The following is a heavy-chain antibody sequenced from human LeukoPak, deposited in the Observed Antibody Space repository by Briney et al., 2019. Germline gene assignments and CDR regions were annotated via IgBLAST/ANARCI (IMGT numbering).Heavy chain of an antibody. V-gene: IGHV4-34*01. Sequence: SETLSLTCAVYGGSFSGYYWSWIRQPPGKGLEWIGEINHSGSTNYNPSLKSRVTISVDTSKYQFSLKLSSVTAADTAVYYCARGRARGYSYGRFYFDYWGQGTLVTVSS. CDR1: GGSFSGYY. CDR2: INHSGST. D-gene: IGHD5-18*01. CDR3: ARGRARGYSYGRFYFDY. J-gene: IGHJ4*02.